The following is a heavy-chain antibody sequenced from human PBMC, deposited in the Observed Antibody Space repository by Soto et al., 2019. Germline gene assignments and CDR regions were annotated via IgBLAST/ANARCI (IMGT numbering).Heavy chain of an antibody. Sequence: GGSLRLSCAASGFTFSSYGMHWVRQAPGKGLEWVAVISYDGSNKYYAGSVKGRFTISRDNSKNTLYLQMNSLRAEDTAVYYCAKDLGWEVAAAVYYFDYWGQGTLVTVSS. V-gene: IGHV3-30*18. CDR2: ISYDGSNK. D-gene: IGHD6-13*01. CDR3: AKDLGWEVAAAVYYFDY. CDR1: GFTFSSYG. J-gene: IGHJ4*02.